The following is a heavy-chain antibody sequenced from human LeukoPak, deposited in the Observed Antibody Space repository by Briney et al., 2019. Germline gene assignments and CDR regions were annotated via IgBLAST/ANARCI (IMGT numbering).Heavy chain of an antibody. V-gene: IGHV4-39*01. CDR2: IYYSGGT. Sequence: SETLSLTCTVSGGSISSSSYYWGWIRQPPGKGLEWIGSIYYSGGTYYNPSLKSRVTISVDTSKNQFSLKLSSVTAADTAMYYCARQRSSEFDYWGQGTLVTVSS. CDR3: ARQRSSEFDY. CDR1: GGSISSSSYY. J-gene: IGHJ4*02. D-gene: IGHD6-25*01.